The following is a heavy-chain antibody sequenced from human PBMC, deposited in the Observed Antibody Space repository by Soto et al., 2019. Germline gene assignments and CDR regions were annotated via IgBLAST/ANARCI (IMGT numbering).Heavy chain of an antibody. J-gene: IGHJ4*02. V-gene: IGHV4-59*01. Sequence: PLEPLSLTCTVSGGSISSYYWSWIRQPTGKGLEWIGYIYYSGSTNYNPSLKSRVTISVDTSKNQFSLKLSSVTAADTAVYYCAREYCSGGSCYDDYWGQGTLVTVSS. CDR1: GGSISSYY. CDR2: IYYSGST. CDR3: AREYCSGGSCYDDY. D-gene: IGHD2-15*01.